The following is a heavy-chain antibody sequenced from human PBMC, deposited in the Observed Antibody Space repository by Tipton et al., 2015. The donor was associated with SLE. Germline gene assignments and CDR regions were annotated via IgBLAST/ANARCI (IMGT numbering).Heavy chain of an antibody. D-gene: IGHD3-9*01. Sequence: TLSLTCTVSGVSMTTGGHYWSWIRQHPGKGLEWIGYIYDSGSTYYSPSLESRMTMSVDTSKNQFSLSLKSMTAADTAVYFCARTISMGPPAGLDVWGQGILVTVSS. CDR1: GVSMTTGGHY. CDR2: IYDSGST. CDR3: ARTISMGPPAGLDV. J-gene: IGHJ4*02. V-gene: IGHV4-31*03.